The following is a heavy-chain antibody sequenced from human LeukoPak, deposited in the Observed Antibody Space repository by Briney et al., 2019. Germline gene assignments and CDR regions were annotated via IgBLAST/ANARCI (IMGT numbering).Heavy chain of an antibody. CDR3: ARENSGSYYQFDC. J-gene: IGHJ4*02. D-gene: IGHD1-26*01. V-gene: IGHV3-21*01. CDR2: ISSRSSYI. Sequence: GGSLRLSCAASGFTFSNYTMNWVHQAPGKGLEWVSSISSRSSYIYYADSVKGRFIISRDNAKNSLYLQMNSLRPEDTAVYYCARENSGSYYQFDCWGQGTLVTVSS. CDR1: GFTFSNYT.